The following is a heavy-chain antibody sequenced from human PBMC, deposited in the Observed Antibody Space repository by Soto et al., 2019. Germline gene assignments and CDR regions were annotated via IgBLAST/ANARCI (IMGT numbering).Heavy chain of an antibody. J-gene: IGHJ4*02. V-gene: IGHV3-73*02. CDR2: IRSKANSYAT. CDR1: GFTFSGSA. Sequence: EVQLVESGGGLVQPGGSLKLSCAASGFTFSGSAMHWVRQASGNGLEWVGRIRSKANSYATAYAASVKGRFTISRDDSKNTAYLQMNSLKTEDTAVYYCTRAPGYGIDYWGQGTLVTVSS. D-gene: IGHD5-18*01. CDR3: TRAPGYGIDY.